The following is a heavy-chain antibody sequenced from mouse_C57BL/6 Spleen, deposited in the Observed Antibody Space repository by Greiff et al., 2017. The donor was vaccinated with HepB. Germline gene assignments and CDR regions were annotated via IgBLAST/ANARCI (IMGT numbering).Heavy chain of an antibody. CDR1: GYTFTSYD. D-gene: IGHD1-1*01. Sequence: VQLQQSGPELVKPGASVKLSCKASGYTFTSYDINWVKQRPGQGLEWIGWSYPRDGSTKYNEKFKGKATLTVDTSSSTAYMELHSLTSEDSAVYFCARGRDYGSSFYWYFDVWGTGTTVTVSS. CDR3: ARGRDYGSSFYWYFDV. CDR2: SYPRDGST. V-gene: IGHV1-85*01. J-gene: IGHJ1*03.